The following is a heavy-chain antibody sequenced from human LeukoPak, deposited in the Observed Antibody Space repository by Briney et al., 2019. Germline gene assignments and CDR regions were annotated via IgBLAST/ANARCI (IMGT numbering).Heavy chain of an antibody. Sequence: PSETLSLTCAVYDESLNGYYWSWIRQPPGKGLEWIGEMNASGRTTYNPSLESRATISAERSKNQFSLKLTSVTAADTAVYYCASGSWSRRFAPWGQGTLVTVSS. CDR1: DESLNGYY. J-gene: IGHJ5*02. CDR3: ASGSWSRRFAP. CDR2: MNASGRT. D-gene: IGHD1-14*01. V-gene: IGHV4-34*01.